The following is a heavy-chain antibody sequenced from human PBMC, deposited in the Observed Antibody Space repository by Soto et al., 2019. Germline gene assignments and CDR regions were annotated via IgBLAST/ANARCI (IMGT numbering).Heavy chain of an antibody. CDR3: ARECPRSEFDY. J-gene: IGHJ4*02. V-gene: IGHV4-4*07. CDR1: CASMYRSY. CDR2: VDTSRSA. Sequence: QVQLQESGPGLVNPSETLSLTCTVSCASMYRSYWSLIRQSAHKGLEWIGRVDTSRSASYNPSLTSRVTMSLDTSSNQFSLAMRFVTAADTAVYYCARECPRSEFDYWGQGTLVNVSS.